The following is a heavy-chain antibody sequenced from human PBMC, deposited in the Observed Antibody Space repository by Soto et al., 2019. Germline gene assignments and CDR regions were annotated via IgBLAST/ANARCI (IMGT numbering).Heavy chain of an antibody. Sequence: ASVKVSCKASGYIFTAYSMHWVRQAPGQGLEWLGWINPNSGDTIYAQKFQDRVAMTCDTSVSTAYLELSSLSSDDTALYYCAREASAVVSLDYWGQGTLVTVSS. CDR1: GYIFTAYS. CDR2: INPNSGDT. J-gene: IGHJ4*02. CDR3: AREASAVVSLDY. V-gene: IGHV1-2*02. D-gene: IGHD2-15*01.